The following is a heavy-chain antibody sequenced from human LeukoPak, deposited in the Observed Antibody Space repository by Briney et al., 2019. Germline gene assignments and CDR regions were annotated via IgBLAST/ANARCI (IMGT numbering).Heavy chain of an antibody. Sequence: PGGSLRLSCAASGFIFSSYAMSWVRQAPGKGLEWVSAISGSGGSTYYADSVKGRFTISRDNSKNTLYLQMNSLRAEDTAVYYCAKEIGYCSGGTCPDFDYWGQGTLVTVSS. J-gene: IGHJ4*02. V-gene: IGHV3-23*01. CDR1: GFIFSSYA. CDR3: AKEIGYCSGGTCPDFDY. D-gene: IGHD2-15*01. CDR2: ISGSGGST.